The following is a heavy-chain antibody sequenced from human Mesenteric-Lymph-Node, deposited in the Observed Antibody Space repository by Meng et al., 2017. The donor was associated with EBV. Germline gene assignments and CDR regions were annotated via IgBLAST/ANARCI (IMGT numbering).Heavy chain of an antibody. Sequence: QVQLVQSGPEVRKPGSSVKVSCKASGGTFSSYAISWVRQAPGQGLEWMGGIIPIFATPDYAQKFQGRVTITADESTTTAYMDLSSLRSEDTAVYYCARGSSGWGRWFDPWGQGTLVTVSS. CDR1: GGTFSSYA. V-gene: IGHV1-69*01. J-gene: IGHJ5*02. CDR3: ARGSSGWGRWFDP. CDR2: IIPIFATP. D-gene: IGHD6-19*01.